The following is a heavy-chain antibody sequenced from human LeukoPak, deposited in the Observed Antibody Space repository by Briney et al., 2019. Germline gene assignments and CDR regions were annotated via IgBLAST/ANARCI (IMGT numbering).Heavy chain of an antibody. CDR3: ARVCPGYYLHSARGCYFDY. CDR2: INPNSGGT. J-gene: IGHJ4*02. V-gene: IGHV1-2*02. D-gene: IGHD3-9*01. Sequence: EASVTVSFKASGYTFTGYYMHWVRQAPGQGLAWMGWINPNSGGTNYAQKFQGRVTMTRDTSISTAYMELSRLRSDDTAVYYCARVCPGYYLHSARGCYFDYWGQGTLVTVSS. CDR1: GYTFTGYY.